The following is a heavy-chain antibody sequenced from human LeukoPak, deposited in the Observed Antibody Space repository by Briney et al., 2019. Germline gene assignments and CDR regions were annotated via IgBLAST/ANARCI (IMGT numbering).Heavy chain of an antibody. Sequence: ASVKVSCKGSDYTFTSYGISWVRQAPGQGLEWMGWVSAYNGNTNYAQKLQGRVTMSTDTSTSTAYMELRSLRSEDTAVYYCAVTMSGSFAIWGQGTMVTVSS. CDR1: DYTFTSYG. CDR3: AVTMSGSFAI. J-gene: IGHJ3*02. D-gene: IGHD3-22*01. CDR2: VSAYNGNT. V-gene: IGHV1-18*01.